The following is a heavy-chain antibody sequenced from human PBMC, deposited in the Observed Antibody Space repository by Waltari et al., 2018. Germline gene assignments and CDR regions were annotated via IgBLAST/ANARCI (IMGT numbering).Heavy chain of an antibody. CDR3: AIDRWYDSSSWYYSGC. D-gene: IGHD6-13*01. CDR2: IEHSGST. V-gene: IGHV4-4*02. J-gene: IGHJ4*02. CDR1: GGSTSSSNW. Sequence: AQLQESGPGLVKTSGTLSLTCAVSGGSTSSSNWWSWVRQPPGKGLEGIGEIEHSGSTNHNPSLRCRVTISVDTSKNQFSLKLRSVAAADTAVYYCAIDRWYDSSSWYYSGCRGQGTLVTVS.